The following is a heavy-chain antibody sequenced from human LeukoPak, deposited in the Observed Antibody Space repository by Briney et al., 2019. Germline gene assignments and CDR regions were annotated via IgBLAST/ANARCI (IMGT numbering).Heavy chain of an antibody. CDR3: AREGGTFGGYSYGLDY. J-gene: IGHJ4*02. CDR2: ISAYNGNT. D-gene: IGHD5-18*01. CDR1: GYTFTSYG. V-gene: IGHV1-18*01. Sequence: GASVKVSCKASGYTFTSYGLCWVRQAPGQGLEWMGWISAYNGNTNYEQKLQGRVTMTTDTSTSTAYMELRSLRSDDTAVYYCAREGGTFGGYSYGLDYWGQGTLVTVSS.